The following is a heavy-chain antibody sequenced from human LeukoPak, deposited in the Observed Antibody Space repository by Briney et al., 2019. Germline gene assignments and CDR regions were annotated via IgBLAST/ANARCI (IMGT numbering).Heavy chain of an antibody. V-gene: IGHV4-59*01. J-gene: IGHJ5*02. CDR3: ARVDYGDFENWFDP. Sequence: SETLSLTCTVSSGSITNYYWNWIRQPPGRGLEWIGYIYYSGSTNYNPSLKSRVTISVDTSKNQFSLKLSSVTAADTAVYYCARVDYGDFENWFDPWGQGTLVTVSS. CDR2: IYYSGST. D-gene: IGHD4-17*01. CDR1: SGSITNYY.